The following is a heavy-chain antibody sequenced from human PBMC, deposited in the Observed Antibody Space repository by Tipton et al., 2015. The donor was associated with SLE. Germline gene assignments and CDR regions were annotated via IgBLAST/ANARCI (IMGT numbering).Heavy chain of an antibody. Sequence: SLRLSCAASGFTFSSYEMNWVRQAPGKGLEWVSYISSSGSTIYYADSVKGRFTISRDNAKNSLYLQMNSLTAADTDVYYCTRTKLRYFDWPYNWFDPWGQRTLVTVSS. CDR2: ISSSGSTI. D-gene: IGHD3-9*01. CDR1: GFTFSSYE. J-gene: IGHJ5*02. CDR3: TRTKLRYFDWPYNWFDP. V-gene: IGHV3-48*03.